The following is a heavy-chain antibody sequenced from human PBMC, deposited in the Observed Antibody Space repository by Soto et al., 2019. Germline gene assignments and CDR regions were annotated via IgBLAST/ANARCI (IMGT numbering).Heavy chain of an antibody. D-gene: IGHD3-9*01. J-gene: IGHJ1*01. CDR2: INSSGGST. CDR3: ARMTTLTGFERFQD. Sequence: QVQLVQSGGEVRKPGASVKLSCKASGYSSNDYYIHWVRQGPGQDLEWIGMINSSGGSTTYAERFQDRLTLTRDKSTRTVYMELSSLSSADTANYYCARMTTLTGFERFQDWGQGTLVSVSS. CDR1: GYSSNDYY. V-gene: IGHV1-46*02.